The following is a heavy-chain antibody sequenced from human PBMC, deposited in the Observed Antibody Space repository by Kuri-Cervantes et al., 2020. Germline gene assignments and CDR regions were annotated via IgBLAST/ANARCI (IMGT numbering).Heavy chain of an antibody. V-gene: IGHV3-30*02. CDR3: AKDYRQGYYYYYYMDV. D-gene: IGHD1-26*01. CDR2: IWYDGSIK. CDR1: GFNFSNYG. J-gene: IGHJ6*03. Sequence: GESLKIFCAASGFNFSNYGMHWVRQAPGKGLEWVAVIWYDGSIKYYADSVKGRFTISRDNSKNMLSLQMNSLRTEDTAVYYCAKDYRQGYYYYYYMDVWGKGTTVTVSS.